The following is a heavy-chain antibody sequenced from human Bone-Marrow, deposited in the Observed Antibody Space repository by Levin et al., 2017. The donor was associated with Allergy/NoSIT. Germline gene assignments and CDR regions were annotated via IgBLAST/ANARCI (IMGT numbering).Heavy chain of an antibody. CDR3: AKGPYDYGGMDV. J-gene: IGHJ6*02. CDR2: ISFDGTTT. Sequence: HPGGSLRLSCAVSGFTFSSYGMHWVRQAPGKGLEWVALISFDGTTTYYGNSVKGRFTISRDNSKNTLYLQMNSLRTEDTALYYCAKGPYDYGGMDVWGQGTTVTVSS. V-gene: IGHV3-30*18. CDR1: GFTFSSYG.